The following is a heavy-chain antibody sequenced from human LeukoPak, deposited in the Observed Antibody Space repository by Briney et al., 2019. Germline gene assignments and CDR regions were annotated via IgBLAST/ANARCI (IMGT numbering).Heavy chain of an antibody. CDR3: ARGKVVVPAATNWFDP. CDR2: INHSGST. CDR1: GGSFSGYY. J-gene: IGHJ5*02. D-gene: IGHD2-2*01. Sequence: SETLSLTYAVYGGSFSGYYWSWIRQPPGKGLEWIGEINHSGSTNYNPSLKSRVTISVDTSKNQFSLKRSSVTAADTAVYYCARGKVVVPAATNWFDPWGQGTLVTVSS. V-gene: IGHV4-34*01.